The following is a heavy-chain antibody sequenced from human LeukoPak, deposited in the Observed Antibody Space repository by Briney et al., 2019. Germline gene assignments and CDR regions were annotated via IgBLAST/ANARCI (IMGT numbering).Heavy chain of an antibody. CDR1: GFTFSNYW. CDR2: IKQEGSEK. V-gene: IGHV3-7*01. CDR3: AGATCDPKDYYYMDV. J-gene: IGHJ6*03. D-gene: IGHD2-21*01. Sequence: GGSLRLSCAVSGFTFSNYWMSWVRQAPGKGLEWVANIKQEGSEKYYVDSVEGRSTISRANAKNSLYLQMNSLRTAERAVYFCAGATCDPKDYYYMDVWGKGTTVTISS.